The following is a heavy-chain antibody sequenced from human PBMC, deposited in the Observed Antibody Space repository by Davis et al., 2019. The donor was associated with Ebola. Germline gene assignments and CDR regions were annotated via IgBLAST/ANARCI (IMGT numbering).Heavy chain of an antibody. CDR1: GFTFSSYS. J-gene: IGHJ4*02. CDR2: ISSSSSYI. CDR3: AGIKWELLGADY. V-gene: IGHV3-21*01. Sequence: GESLKISCAASGFTFSSYSMNWVRQAPGKGLEWVSSISSSSSYIYYADSVKGRFTISRDNAKNSLYLQMNSLRAEDTAVYYCAGIKWELLGADYWGQGTLVTVSS. D-gene: IGHD1-26*01.